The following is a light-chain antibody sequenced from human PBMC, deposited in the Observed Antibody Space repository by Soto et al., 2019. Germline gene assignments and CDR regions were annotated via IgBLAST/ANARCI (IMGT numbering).Light chain of an antibody. Sequence: DIQMTQSPSSVSASVGDRVTITCRASQTINRYLAWYQQRPGKAPKLLIFDASSLESGVPSRFNGGRSGTEFTLTISSLQPDDFATYYCQQYDTYWTFGQGTKVEIK. CDR1: QTINRY. J-gene: IGKJ1*01. CDR3: QQYDTYWT. V-gene: IGKV1-5*01. CDR2: DAS.